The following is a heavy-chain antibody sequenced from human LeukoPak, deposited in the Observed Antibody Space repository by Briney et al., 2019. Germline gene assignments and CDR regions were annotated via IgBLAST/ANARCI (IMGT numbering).Heavy chain of an antibody. CDR2: ISYEGGTQ. Sequence: PGGSLRLSCAASGVTLSPYGMHWVRQAPGKGLEWVAVISYEGGTQHYADPVKGRFIISRDNPRNTLYLQMNILRPEDTAVYYCAKEGTPQVSTWYDLWGQGTQVIVSS. D-gene: IGHD3-10*01. CDR3: AKEGTPQVSTWYDL. J-gene: IGHJ5*02. CDR1: GVTLSPYG. V-gene: IGHV3-30*18.